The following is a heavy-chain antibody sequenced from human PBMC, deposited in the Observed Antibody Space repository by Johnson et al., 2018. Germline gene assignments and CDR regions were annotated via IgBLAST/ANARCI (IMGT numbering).Heavy chain of an antibody. Sequence: VRLVEPGGGLVQPGGSPRLSCAASGFTLSTYSMNWVRQAPVKGLEWGSYIRSRSNIDYADSGKGRFTISRDNAKNSVYLQMNSLRDEDTAVYYCARNLYGSGSYGAFDYWGQGTLVTVSS. CDR2: IRSRSNI. V-gene: IGHV3-48*02. CDR3: ARNLYGSGSYGAFDY. D-gene: IGHD3-10*01. J-gene: IGHJ4*02. CDR1: GFTLSTYS.